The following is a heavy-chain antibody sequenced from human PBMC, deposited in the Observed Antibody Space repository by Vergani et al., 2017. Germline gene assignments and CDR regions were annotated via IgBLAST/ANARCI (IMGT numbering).Heavy chain of an antibody. V-gene: IGHV4-31*03. CDR1: GGSISSGGYY. J-gene: IGHJ5*02. D-gene: IGHD2-21*01. CDR3: ARSIVVVIDHWFDP. CDR2: IYYSGST. Sequence: QVQLQESGPGLVKPSQTLSLTCTVSGGSISSGGYYWSWIRQHPGKGLEWIGYIYYSGSTYYNPSLKSRVTISVDTSKNQFSLKLSSVTAADTAVYYCARSIVVVIDHWFDPWGQGTLVTVSS.